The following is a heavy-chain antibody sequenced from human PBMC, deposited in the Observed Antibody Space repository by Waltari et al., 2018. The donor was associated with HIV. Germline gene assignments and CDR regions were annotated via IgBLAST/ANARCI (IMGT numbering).Heavy chain of an antibody. CDR1: GCTFSSYG. Sequence: QVQLVESGGGVVQPGRSLRLSCAASGCTFSSYGMHWVRQAPGKGPECVAIIWSDGNNEYYADSVKGRFTISRDNSKDTLYLQMNSLRAEDTAMYYCAKDNSVNYFTGDAFDIWGQGTMVIVSS. V-gene: IGHV3-30*18. D-gene: IGHD1-26*01. J-gene: IGHJ3*02. CDR2: IWSDGNNE. CDR3: AKDNSVNYFTGDAFDI.